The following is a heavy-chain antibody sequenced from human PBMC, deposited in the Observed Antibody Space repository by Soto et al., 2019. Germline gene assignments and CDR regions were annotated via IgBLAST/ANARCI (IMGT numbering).Heavy chain of an antibody. CDR2: INHSGST. CDR3: ARKFPRRRGQQLAGRTGLYFDY. D-gene: IGHD6-13*01. CDR1: GGSFSGDY. V-gene: IGHV4-34*01. Sequence: PSETLSLTCAVYGGSFSGDYWSWIRQPPGKGLEWIGEINHSGSTNYNPSLKSRVTISVDTSKNQFSLKLSSVTAADTAVYYCARKFPRRRGQQLAGRTGLYFDYWGQGTLVTVSS. J-gene: IGHJ4*02.